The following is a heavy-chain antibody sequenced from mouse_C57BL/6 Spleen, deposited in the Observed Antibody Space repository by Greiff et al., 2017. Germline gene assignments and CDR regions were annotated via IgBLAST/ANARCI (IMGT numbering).Heavy chain of an antibody. V-gene: IGHV14-1*01. CDR2: IDPEDGDT. Sequence: EVQLQESGAELVRPGASVKLSCPASGFNIKDYYMHWVTQRPEQGLEWIGRIDPEDGDTEYAPKFQGKATMTADTSSNTAYLQLSSLTSEDTAVYYCTTRGVTTVVATPFAYWGQGTLVTVSA. CDR3: TTRGVTTVVATPFAY. J-gene: IGHJ3*01. D-gene: IGHD1-1*01. CDR1: GFNIKDYY.